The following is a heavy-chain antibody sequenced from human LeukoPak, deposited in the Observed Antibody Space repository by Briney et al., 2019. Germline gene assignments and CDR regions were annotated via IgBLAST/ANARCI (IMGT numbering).Heavy chain of an antibody. CDR2: ISSSSSYI. CDR1: GFTFSSYS. V-gene: IGHV3-21*01. D-gene: IGHD4-17*01. Sequence: GGSLRLSCAASGFTFSSYSMNWVRQAPGKGLEWVSSISSSSSYIYYADSVKGRFTISRDNAKKSLYLQMNSLRAEDTAVYYCARDPDYGDYDDAFDIWGQGTMVTVSS. J-gene: IGHJ3*02. CDR3: ARDPDYGDYDDAFDI.